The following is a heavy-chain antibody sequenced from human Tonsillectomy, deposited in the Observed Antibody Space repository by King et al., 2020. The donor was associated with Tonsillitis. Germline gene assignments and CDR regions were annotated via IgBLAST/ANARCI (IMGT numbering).Heavy chain of an antibody. J-gene: IGHJ3*02. Sequence: VQLQQSGPGLVKPSQTLSLTCAISGDSVSSNSAAWNWIRQSPSRGLEWLGRTYYRSKWYNDYAVSVKSRITINPDTSKNQFSLQLNSVTPEDTAVYYCARVPQEVSWGLVIVQVGDDAFHIWGQGTMVTVSS. D-gene: IGHD2-8*02. V-gene: IGHV6-1*01. CDR3: ARVPQEVSWGLVIVQVGDDAFHI. CDR2: TYYRSKWYN. CDR1: GDSVSSNSAA.